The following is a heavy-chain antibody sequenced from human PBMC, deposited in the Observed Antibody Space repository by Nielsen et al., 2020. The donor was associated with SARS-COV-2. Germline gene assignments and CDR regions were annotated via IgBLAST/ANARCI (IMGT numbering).Heavy chain of an antibody. D-gene: IGHD6-13*01. V-gene: IGHV3-73*01. CDR2: IRSKANSYAT. Sequence: VRQMPGKGLEWVGRIRSKANSYATAYAASVKGRFTISRDDSKNTAYLQMNSLKTEDTAVYYCTRVNPTSGSWFDALDIWGQGTMVTVSS. J-gene: IGHJ3*02. CDR3: TRVNPTSGSWFDALDI.